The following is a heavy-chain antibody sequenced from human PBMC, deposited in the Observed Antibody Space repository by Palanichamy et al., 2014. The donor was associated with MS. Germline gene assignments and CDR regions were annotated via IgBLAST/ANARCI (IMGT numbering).Heavy chain of an antibody. Sequence: ISTSSTLIYYADSVKGRFTISRDNAKNSLHLQMNSLRAEDTAVYYCARGGYNSGWHEAEFDPWGQGTLVTVSS. V-gene: IGHV3-48*01. CDR2: ISTSSTLI. D-gene: IGHD6-19*01. J-gene: IGHJ5*02. CDR3: ARGGYNSGWHEAEFDP.